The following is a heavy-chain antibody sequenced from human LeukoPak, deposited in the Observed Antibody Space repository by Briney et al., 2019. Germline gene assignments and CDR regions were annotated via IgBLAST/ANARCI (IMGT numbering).Heavy chain of an antibody. V-gene: IGHV1-8*01. D-gene: IGHD3-10*01. J-gene: IGHJ6*02. CDR2: MNPNSGNT. CDR1: GYTFTSYD. CDR3: ARGSITMVRGVITYYYYGMDV. Sequence: GASVKVSCKASGYTFTSYDINWVRQATGQGLEWMGWMNPNSGNTGYAQKFQGRVTVTRNTSISTAYMELSSLRSEDTAVYYCARGSITMVRGVITYYYYGMDVWGQGTTVTVSS.